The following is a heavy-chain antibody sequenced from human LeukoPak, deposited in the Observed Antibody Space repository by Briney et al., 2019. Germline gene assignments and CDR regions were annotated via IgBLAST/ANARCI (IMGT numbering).Heavy chain of an antibody. CDR3: ARDQPDDGAFDI. D-gene: IGHD3-3*01. CDR1: GFTFSSYA. V-gene: IGHV3-64*01. CDR2: ISSNGGST. Sequence: GGSLRLSCAASGFTFSSYAMHWVRQAPGKGLEYVSAISSNGGSTYYANSVKGRFTISRDNSKNTLYLQMGSLRAEDIAVYYCARDQPDDGAFDIWGQGTMVTVSS. J-gene: IGHJ3*02.